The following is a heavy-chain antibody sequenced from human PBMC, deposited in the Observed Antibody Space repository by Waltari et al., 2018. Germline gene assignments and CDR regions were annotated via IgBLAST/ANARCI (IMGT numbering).Heavy chain of an antibody. J-gene: IGHJ4*02. Sequence: QVQLVQSGAEVKKPGASVKVSCKASGYTFTSYAMHWVRQAPGQRLEWMGWIKAGNGNKKYSQKFQGRVTITRDTSASTAYMELSSLRSEDTAVYYCARGEFVVVVAATPEATPFDYWGQGTLVTVSS. CDR2: IKAGNGNK. CDR1: GYTFTSYA. D-gene: IGHD2-15*01. CDR3: ARGEFVVVVAATPEATPFDY. V-gene: IGHV1-3*01.